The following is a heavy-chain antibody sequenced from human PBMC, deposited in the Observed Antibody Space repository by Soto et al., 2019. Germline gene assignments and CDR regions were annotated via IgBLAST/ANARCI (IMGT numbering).Heavy chain of an antibody. CDR2: IYSGGST. J-gene: IGHJ3*02. CDR1: GFTVSSNY. V-gene: IGHV3-53*01. CDR3: AREDSSGYYAFDI. Sequence: PGGSLRPSCAASGFTVSSNYMSWVRQAPGKGLEWVSVIYSGGSTYYADSVKGRFTISRDNSKNTLYLQMNSLRAEDTAVYYCAREDSSGYYAFDIWGQGTMVTVSS. D-gene: IGHD3-22*01.